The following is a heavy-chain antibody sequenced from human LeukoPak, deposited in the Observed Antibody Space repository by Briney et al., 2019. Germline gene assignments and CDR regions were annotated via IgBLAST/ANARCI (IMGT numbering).Heavy chain of an antibody. CDR2: IKQDGSEK. V-gene: IGHV3-7*01. J-gene: IGHJ4*02. D-gene: IGHD3-22*01. CDR1: GFTFSSYW. Sequence: GGSLRLSCAASGFTFSSYWMSWVRQAPGKGLEWVANIKQDGSEKYYVDSVKGRFTISRDNAKNSLYLQMKSLRAEDTAVHYCARDRATYYDSSGPLDYWGQGTLVTVSS. CDR3: ARDRATYYDSSGPLDY.